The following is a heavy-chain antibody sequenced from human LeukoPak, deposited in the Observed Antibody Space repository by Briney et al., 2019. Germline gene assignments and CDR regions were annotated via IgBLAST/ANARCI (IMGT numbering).Heavy chain of an antibody. CDR1: GFTVSSNY. CDR2: IYSGGST. J-gene: IGHJ4*02. CDR3: ARDGSGRVPEMSAPDY. D-gene: IGHD3-10*01. V-gene: IGHV3-66*01. Sequence: PPGGSLRLSCAASGFTVSSNYMSSVRQAPGKGLEWVSVIYSGGSTYYADSVKGRFTISRDNSKNTLYLQMNSLRAEDTAVYYCARDGSGRVPEMSAPDYWGQGTLVTVSS.